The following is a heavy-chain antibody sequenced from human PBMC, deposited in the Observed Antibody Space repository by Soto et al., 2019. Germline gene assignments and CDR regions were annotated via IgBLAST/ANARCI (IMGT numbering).Heavy chain of an antibody. CDR3: ARVWGGAFDI. CDR1: GGSISSYY. D-gene: IGHD3-10*01. J-gene: IGHJ3*02. Sequence: SETLSLTCTVSGGSISSYYWSWIRQPPGKGLEWIGYIYYGGSTNYNPSLKSRVTISVDTSKNQFSLKLSSVTAADTAVYYCARVWGGAFDIWGQGTMVTVSS. CDR2: IYYGGST. V-gene: IGHV4-59*01.